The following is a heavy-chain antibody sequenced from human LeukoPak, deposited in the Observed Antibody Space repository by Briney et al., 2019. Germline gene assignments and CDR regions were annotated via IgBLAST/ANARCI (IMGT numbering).Heavy chain of an antibody. Sequence: GGSLRLSCAASGFTFSSYAMSWVRQAPGKGLEWVSAISGSGGSTYYADSVKGRFTISRDNSKNSLYLQMDSLRAEDTAMYYCARDHWSPPSYWGQGTLVTVSS. J-gene: IGHJ4*02. CDR1: GFTFSSYA. V-gene: IGHV3-23*01. CDR3: ARDHWSPPSY. CDR2: ISGSGGST. D-gene: IGHD2-8*02.